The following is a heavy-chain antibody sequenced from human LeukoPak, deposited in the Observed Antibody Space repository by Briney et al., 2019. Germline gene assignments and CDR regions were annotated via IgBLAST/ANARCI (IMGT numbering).Heavy chain of an antibody. Sequence: SETLSLTCTVSGGSISSYYWSWIRQPTGKGLEWIGYIYYSGSTNYNPSLKSRVTISVDTSKNQFSLKLSSVTAADTAVYYCARGPVDTAMVPSFDYWGLGTLVTVSS. CDR1: GGSISSYY. D-gene: IGHD5-18*01. CDR3: ARGPVDTAMVPSFDY. J-gene: IGHJ4*02. V-gene: IGHV4-59*01. CDR2: IYYSGST.